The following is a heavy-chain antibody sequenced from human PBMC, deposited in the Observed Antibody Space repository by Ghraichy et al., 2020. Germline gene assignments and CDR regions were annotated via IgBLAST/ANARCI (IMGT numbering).Heavy chain of an antibody. Sequence: GGSLRLSCAASGFTFSSYSMNWVRQAPGKGLEWVSSISSSSSYIYYADSVKGRFTISRDIAKNSLYLQMNSLRAEDTAVYYCARTGGSYYAEYFFDYWGQGALVTVSS. V-gene: IGHV3-21*01. J-gene: IGHJ4*02. CDR2: ISSSSSYI. D-gene: IGHD1-26*01. CDR1: GFTFSSYS. CDR3: ARTGGSYYAEYFFDY.